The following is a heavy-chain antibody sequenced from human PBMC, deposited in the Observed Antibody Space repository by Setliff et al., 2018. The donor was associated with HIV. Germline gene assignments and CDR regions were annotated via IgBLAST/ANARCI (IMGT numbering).Heavy chain of an antibody. CDR3: ARIVRWELVATSTFFYYYMDV. CDR2: IYYTGST. CDR1: GASISSSSHH. J-gene: IGHJ6*03. Sequence: SETLSLTCTVSGASISSSSHHWAWIRQPPGKGLEYIGNIYYTGSTHHNPSLESRVATSVDTPKNQFSLKLSSVTAADTAVYYCARIVRWELVATSTFFYYYMDVWGKGTTVTVSS. D-gene: IGHD1-26*01. V-gene: IGHV4-39*01.